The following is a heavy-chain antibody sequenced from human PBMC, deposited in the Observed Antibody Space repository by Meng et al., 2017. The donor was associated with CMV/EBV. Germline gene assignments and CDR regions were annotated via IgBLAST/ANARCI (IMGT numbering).Heavy chain of an antibody. D-gene: IGHD2-2*01. CDR3: ARDLMNCSSTSCANWFDP. V-gene: IGHV4-4*07. CDR2: IYTSGST. J-gene: IGHJ5*02. Sequence: VQLQESGPGLVKPSETLSLTCTGSGGSISSYYWSWIRQPAGKGLEWIGRIYTSGSTNYNPSLKSRVTMSVDTPKNQFSLKLSSVTAADTAVYYCARDLMNCSSTSCANWFDPWGQGTLVTVSS. CDR1: GGSISSYY.